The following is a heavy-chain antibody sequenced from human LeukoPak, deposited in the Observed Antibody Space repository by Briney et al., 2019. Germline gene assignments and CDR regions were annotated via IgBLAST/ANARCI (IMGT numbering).Heavy chain of an antibody. CDR1: GFTVSGNY. CDR2: IYSGGST. CDR3: ARTLGYSYGYYYYYGMDV. J-gene: IGHJ6*02. Sequence: GGSLRLSCAASGFTVSGNYMSWVRQAPGKGLEWVSVIYSGGSTYYADSVKGRFTISRDNSKNTLYLQMNSLRAEDTAVYYCARTLGYSYGYYYYYGMDVWGQGTTVTVSS. V-gene: IGHV3-53*01. D-gene: IGHD5-18*01.